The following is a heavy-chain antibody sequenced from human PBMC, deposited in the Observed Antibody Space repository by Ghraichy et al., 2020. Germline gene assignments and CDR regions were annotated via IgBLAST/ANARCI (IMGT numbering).Heavy chain of an antibody. D-gene: IGHD2/OR15-2a*01. Sequence: SETLSLTCTVSGGSINSNSYYWGWIRQPPGKGLEWIGSIYYSGSINFNPSLKSRVAISIDTSKNQFSLRLSSATAADTAVLYCARQAYCNSVTGSRTSPGTIFWFDPWGQETLVPVSS. CDR3: ARQAYCNSVTGSRTSPGTIFWFDP. CDR2: IYYSGSI. CDR1: GGSINSNSYY. V-gene: IGHV4-39*07. J-gene: IGHJ5*02.